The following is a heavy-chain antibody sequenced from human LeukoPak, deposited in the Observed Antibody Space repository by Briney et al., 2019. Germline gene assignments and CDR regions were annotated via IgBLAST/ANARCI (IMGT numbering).Heavy chain of an antibody. Sequence: ASVKVSCKASGYTFTSYYMHWVRQAPGQGLEWMGIINPSGGSTSYAQKFQGRVTMTRDTSTSTVYMELSSLRSDDTAVYYCARVRASIAAAGTGYFDLWGRGTLVTVSS. V-gene: IGHV1-46*01. CDR2: INPSGGST. D-gene: IGHD6-13*01. CDR1: GYTFTSYY. CDR3: ARVRASIAAAGTGYFDL. J-gene: IGHJ2*01.